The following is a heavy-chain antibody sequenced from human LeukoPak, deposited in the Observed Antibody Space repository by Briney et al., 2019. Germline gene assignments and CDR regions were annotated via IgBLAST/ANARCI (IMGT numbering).Heavy chain of an antibody. CDR3: ARVSSHSSGYYFDY. CDR2: IYTSGST. J-gene: IGHJ4*02. CDR1: GGSISSYY. V-gene: IGHV4-4*07. Sequence: PSETLSLTCTVSGGSISSYYWSWIRQPAGKGLEWIGRIYTSGSTNYNPSLKSRVTMSVDTSKNQFSLKLSSVTAADTAVYYCARVSSHSSGYYFDYWGQGTLVTVSS. D-gene: IGHD3-22*01.